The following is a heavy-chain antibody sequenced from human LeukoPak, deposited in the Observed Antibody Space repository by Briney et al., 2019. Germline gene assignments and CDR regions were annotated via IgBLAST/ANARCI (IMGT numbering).Heavy chain of an antibody. Sequence: GALRLSCAASGFTFSSYAMHWVRQAPGKGLEWVAVISYDGSNKYYADSVKGRFTISRDNSKNTLYLQMNSLRAEDTAVYYCARDGASSVATAYFDYWGQGTLVTVSS. V-gene: IGHV3-30-3*01. CDR1: GFTFSSYA. CDR3: ARDGASSVATAYFDY. CDR2: ISYDGSNK. J-gene: IGHJ4*02. D-gene: IGHD3-22*01.